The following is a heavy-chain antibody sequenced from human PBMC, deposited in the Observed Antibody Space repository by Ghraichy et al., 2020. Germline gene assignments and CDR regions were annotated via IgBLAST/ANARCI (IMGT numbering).Heavy chain of an antibody. CDR3: ARGDLWPFDY. Sequence: LSLTCASSPPTFIGNSLIWAPLTPFQVLCRLLVIYSGGSTYYADSVKGRFTISRDNSKNTLYLQMNSLRAEDTAVYYCARGDLWPFDYWGQGTLVTVS. D-gene: IGHD3-10*01. J-gene: IGHJ4*02. CDR2: IYSGGST. V-gene: IGHV3-53*01. CDR1: PPTFIGNS.